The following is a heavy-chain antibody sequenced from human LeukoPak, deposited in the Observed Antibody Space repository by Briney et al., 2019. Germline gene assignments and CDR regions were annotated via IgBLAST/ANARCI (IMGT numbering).Heavy chain of an antibody. J-gene: IGHJ6*03. CDR3: ARAYYMDV. CDR1: GYTFTTYD. V-gene: IGHV1-8*02. CDR2: MNPNSGNT. Sequence: ASLKVSCKASGYTFTTYDITWVRHAKGQGLEWMGWMNPNSGNTDYAQKFQGRVTMTRNSSISTAYMELSSLRSEDTAVYYCARAYYMDVWGKGTTVTVSS.